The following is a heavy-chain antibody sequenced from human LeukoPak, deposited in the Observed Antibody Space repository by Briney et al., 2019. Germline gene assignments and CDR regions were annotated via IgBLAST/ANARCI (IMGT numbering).Heavy chain of an antibody. J-gene: IGHJ6*03. Sequence: GGSLRLSCAASEFTFSSYAMTWVRQAPGKGLEWVSSISAGGGSTSYADSAKDRFTISRENSKKTVYLQMNSLRAEDTAIYYCAKGDYAYYYYMDVWGKGTTVTVSS. CDR2: ISAGGGST. D-gene: IGHD4-17*01. CDR1: EFTFSSYA. CDR3: AKGDYAYYYYMDV. V-gene: IGHV3-23*01.